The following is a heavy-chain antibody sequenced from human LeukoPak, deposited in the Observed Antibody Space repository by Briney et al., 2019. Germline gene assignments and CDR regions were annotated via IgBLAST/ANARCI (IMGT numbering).Heavy chain of an antibody. Sequence: GSLRLSCAASGFTFSSYEMNWVRQAPGKGLEWVSYISSSGSTIYYADSVKGRFTISRDNAKNSLYLQMNSLRAEDTAVYYCARPYSGYDSLHYWGQGTLVTVSS. CDR2: ISSSGSTI. J-gene: IGHJ4*02. V-gene: IGHV3-48*03. CDR3: ARPYSGYDSLHY. CDR1: GFTFSSYE. D-gene: IGHD5-12*01.